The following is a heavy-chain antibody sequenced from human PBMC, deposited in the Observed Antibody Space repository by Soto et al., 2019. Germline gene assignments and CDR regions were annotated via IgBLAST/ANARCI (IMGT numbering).Heavy chain of an antibody. Sequence: SVKVSCKASGGTFSSYAISWGRQAPGQGLEWMGGIIPIFGTANYAQKFQGRVTITADKSTSIAYMELSSLRSEDTAAYYYAKCLGGIPIFGSWFDPCRHGTLLTVSS. CDR1: GGTFSSYA. CDR3: AKCLGGIPIFGSWFDP. CDR2: IIPIFGTA. D-gene: IGHD3-3*01. J-gene: IGHJ5*02. V-gene: IGHV1-69*06.